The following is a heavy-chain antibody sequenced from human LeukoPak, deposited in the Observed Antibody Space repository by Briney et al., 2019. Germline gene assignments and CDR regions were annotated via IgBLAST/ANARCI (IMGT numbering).Heavy chain of an antibody. V-gene: IGHV4-39*01. Sequence: SETLSLTCTVSGGSISSSSFYWGWLRQPPGKGLEWIGTIFYSGSTYYNPSLRSRVTMSVDTSKNQFSLRLSSVTAADTAVYYCARQGYISGQGFRNNLFDPWGQGSLVTVSS. J-gene: IGHJ5*02. CDR1: GGSISSSSFY. D-gene: IGHD6-19*01. CDR3: ARQGYISGQGFRNNLFDP. CDR2: IFYSGST.